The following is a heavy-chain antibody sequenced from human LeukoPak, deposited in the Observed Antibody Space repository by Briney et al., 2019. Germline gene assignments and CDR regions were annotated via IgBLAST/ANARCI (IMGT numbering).Heavy chain of an antibody. Sequence: KPGGSLRLSCAASGFTFSSYSMNWVRQAPGKGLEWVSSISGSSSDIYYADSVKGRFTISRDNSKNSLYLQMKSLRAEHTALYYCARRGYHDYSGFDYWGQGTLVTVSS. J-gene: IGHJ4*02. CDR2: ISGSSSDI. CDR3: ARRGYHDYSGFDY. CDR1: GFTFSSYS. D-gene: IGHD3-16*01. V-gene: IGHV3-21*01.